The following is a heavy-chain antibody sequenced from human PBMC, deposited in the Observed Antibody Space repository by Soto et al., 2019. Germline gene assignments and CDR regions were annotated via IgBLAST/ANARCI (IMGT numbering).Heavy chain of an antibody. Sequence: GGSLRLSCAASGFTFSSYWMSWVRQAPGKGLEWVANIKQDGSEKYYVDSVKGRFTISRDNAKNSLYLQMNSLRAEDTAVYYCARDTATIFGVVIIGGMDVWGQGTTVTVSS. CDR2: IKQDGSEK. D-gene: IGHD3-3*01. V-gene: IGHV3-7*01. CDR1: GFTFSSYW. J-gene: IGHJ6*02. CDR3: ARDTATIFGVVIIGGMDV.